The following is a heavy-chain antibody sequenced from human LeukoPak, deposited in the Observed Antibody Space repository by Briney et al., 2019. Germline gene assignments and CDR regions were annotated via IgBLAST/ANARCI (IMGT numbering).Heavy chain of an antibody. Sequence: ASVKVSCKASGYTFTSYYMHWVRQAPGQGLEWMGIINPSGGSTSYAQKFQGRVTMTRDMSTSTVYMELSSLRSEDTAVYYCARALGDIVVVPAASLDYWGQGTLVTVSS. D-gene: IGHD2-2*01. J-gene: IGHJ4*02. CDR3: ARALGDIVVVPAASLDY. CDR1: GYTFTSYY. V-gene: IGHV1-46*01. CDR2: INPSGGST.